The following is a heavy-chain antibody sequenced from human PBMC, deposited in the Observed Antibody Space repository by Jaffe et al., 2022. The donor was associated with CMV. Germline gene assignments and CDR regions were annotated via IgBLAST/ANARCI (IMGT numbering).Heavy chain of an antibody. J-gene: IGHJ6*03. D-gene: IGHD2-15*01. V-gene: IGHV1-3*01. CDR2: INAGNGNT. CDR1: GYTFTSYA. CDR3: ARERGGLGYCSGGSCYSDSGGYYYYYYMDV. Sequence: QVQLVQSGAEVKKPGASVKVSCKASGYTFTSYAMHWVRQAPGQRLEWMGWINAGNGNTKYSQKFQGRVTITRDTSASTAYMELSSLRSEDTAVYYCARERGGLGYCSGGSCYSDSGGYYYYYYMDVWGKGTTVTVSS.